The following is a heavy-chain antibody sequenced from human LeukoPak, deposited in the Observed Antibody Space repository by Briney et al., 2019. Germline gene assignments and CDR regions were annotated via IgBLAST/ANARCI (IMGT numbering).Heavy chain of an antibody. V-gene: IGHV3-21*01. CDR3: ARDRTVTGTGDY. CDR2: ISSGSTYI. Sequence: GGSLRLSCAASGFTFSSYAMSWVRQAPGKGLEWVSSISSGSTYIYYADSVKGRFTISRDNAKNSLYLQMNSLRAEDTAVYYCARDRTVTGTGDYWGQGTLVTVSS. J-gene: IGHJ4*02. CDR1: GFTFSSYA. D-gene: IGHD1-7*01.